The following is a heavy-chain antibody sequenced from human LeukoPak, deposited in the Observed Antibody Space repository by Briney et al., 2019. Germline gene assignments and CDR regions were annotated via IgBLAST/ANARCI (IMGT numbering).Heavy chain of an antibody. Sequence: PGGSLRLSCAASGFTFSSYAMHWVRQAPGKGLEWVAVISYDGSNKYYADSVKGRFTISRDNSKNTPYLQMNSLRAEDTAVYYCARDPPGGGYFDYWGQGTLVTVSS. D-gene: IGHD1-14*01. J-gene: IGHJ4*02. V-gene: IGHV3-30*04. CDR1: GFTFSSYA. CDR2: ISYDGSNK. CDR3: ARDPPGGGYFDY.